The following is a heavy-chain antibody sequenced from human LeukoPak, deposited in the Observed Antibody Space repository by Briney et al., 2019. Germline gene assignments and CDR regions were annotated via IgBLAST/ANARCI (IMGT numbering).Heavy chain of an antibody. CDR2: ISSSSSYI. V-gene: IGHV3-21*01. CDR3: ARDLASGAFDI. CDR1: GFTFSSYS. J-gene: IGHJ3*02. D-gene: IGHD7-27*01. Sequence: PGGSLRLSCAASGFTFSSYSMNWVRQAPGKGLEWVSSISSSSSYIYYADSVKGRFTISRDNAKNSLYLQMNSLSAEDTAVYYCARDLASGAFDIWGQGTMVTVSS.